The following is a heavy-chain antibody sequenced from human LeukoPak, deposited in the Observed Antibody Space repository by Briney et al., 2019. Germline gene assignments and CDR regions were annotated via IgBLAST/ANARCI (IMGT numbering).Heavy chain of an antibody. Sequence: GGTLSLSCAASGFTFSSYGMSRVRQAPGKGLKWVSAISGSGGSTYYADSVKGRFTISRDNSKNTLYLQMNSLRDEDTAVYNCAKEEEIRYFDWLPVDAFDIWAKGTMVTVSS. V-gene: IGHV3-23*01. CDR3: AKEEEIRYFDWLPVDAFDI. D-gene: IGHD3-9*01. J-gene: IGHJ3*02. CDR1: GFTFSSYG. CDR2: ISGSGGST.